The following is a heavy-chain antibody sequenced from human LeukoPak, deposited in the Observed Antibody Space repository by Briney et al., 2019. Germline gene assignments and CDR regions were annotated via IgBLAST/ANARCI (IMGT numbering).Heavy chain of an antibody. D-gene: IGHD1-7*01. V-gene: IGHV4-4*07. CDR1: GGSISSYY. J-gene: IGHJ3*02. CDR3: ARARLELRGDAFDI. Sequence: SETLSVTCTVSGGSISSYYWSWIRQPAGKGLEWIGRIYPSGSSNYNPSLKSRVTMSLETSKNQFSLKLSSVTAADTAVYVCARARLELRGDAFDIWGQGTMVTVSS. CDR2: IYPSGSS.